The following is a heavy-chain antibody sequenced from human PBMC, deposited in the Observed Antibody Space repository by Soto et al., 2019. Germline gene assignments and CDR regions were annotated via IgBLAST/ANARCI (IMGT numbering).Heavy chain of an antibody. CDR1: GFTFSSYW. D-gene: IGHD4-17*01. V-gene: IGHV3-7*01. J-gene: IGHJ3*02. CDR2: IKQDGSEK. Sequence: PGGSLRLSCAASGFTFSSYWMSWVRQAPGKGLEWVANIKQDGSEKYYVDSVKGRFTISRDNAKNSLYLQMNSLRAEDTAVYYCAKGYGDYVNAFDIWGQGTMVTLS. CDR3: AKGYGDYVNAFDI.